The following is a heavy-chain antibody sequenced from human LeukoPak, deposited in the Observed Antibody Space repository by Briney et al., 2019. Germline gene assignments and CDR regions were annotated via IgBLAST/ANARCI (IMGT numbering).Heavy chain of an antibody. D-gene: IGHD3-3*01. J-gene: IGHJ3*02. CDR3: AIRPEDTLEWLYRGDAFDI. V-gene: IGHV1-69*13. CDR1: GGTFSSYA. Sequence: SVKVSCKASGGTFSSYAISWVRQAPGQGLEWMGGIIPIFGTANYAQKFQGRVTITADESTSTAYMELSSLRSEDTAVYYCAIRPEDTLEWLYRGDAFDIWGQGTMVTVSS. CDR2: IIPIFGTA.